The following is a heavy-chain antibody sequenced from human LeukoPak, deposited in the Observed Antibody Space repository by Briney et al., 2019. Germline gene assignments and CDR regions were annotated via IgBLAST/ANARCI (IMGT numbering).Heavy chain of an antibody. Sequence: GGSLRLSCAASGFTFSSYSMNLVRQAPGKGLEWVSSISSSSSYIYYADSVKGRFTISRDNSKNTLYLQMNSLRAEDTAVYYCAKALAWILPFNYWGQGTLVTVSS. V-gene: IGHV3-21*04. CDR1: GFTFSSYS. J-gene: IGHJ4*02. CDR2: ISSSSSYI. D-gene: IGHD5-18*01. CDR3: AKALAWILPFNY.